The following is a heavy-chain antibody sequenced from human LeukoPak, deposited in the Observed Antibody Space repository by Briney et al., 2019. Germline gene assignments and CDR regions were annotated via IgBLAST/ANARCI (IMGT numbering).Heavy chain of an antibody. Sequence: GGSLRLSCVVSGFTFSTYSMSWVRQAPGKGLEWVSSTSSGSSFTYYAHSVKGRFTISRDNAQNSLYLQMYSLRAEDTAVYYCARPTAYYGSSGNAFDIWGQGTMVSVSS. J-gene: IGHJ3*02. CDR3: ARPTAYYGSSGNAFDI. D-gene: IGHD3-22*01. CDR2: TSSGSSFT. V-gene: IGHV3-21*01. CDR1: GFTFSTYS.